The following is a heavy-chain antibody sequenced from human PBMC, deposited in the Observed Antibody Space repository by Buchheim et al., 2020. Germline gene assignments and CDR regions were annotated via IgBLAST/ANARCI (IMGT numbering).Heavy chain of an antibody. V-gene: IGHV4-34*01. Sequence: QVQLQQWGAGLLKPSETLSLTCAVYGGSFSGYYWSWIRQPPGKGLEWIGEINHSGSTNYKPSLQSRVTISVDTSKNQFSLMLSSVIAADTAVYYCARRPPEYYYYYMDVWGKGTT. CDR3: ARRPPEYYYYYMDV. D-gene: IGHD2-2*01. J-gene: IGHJ6*03. CDR1: GGSFSGYY. CDR2: INHSGST.